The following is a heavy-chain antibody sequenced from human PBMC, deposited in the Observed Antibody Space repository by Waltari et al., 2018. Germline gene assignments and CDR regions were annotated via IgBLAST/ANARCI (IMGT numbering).Heavy chain of an antibody. CDR3: ARAYCSGGSCYVLNWFDP. CDR2: IYYSGGT. CDR1: GGSISSHY. V-gene: IGHV4-59*11. Sequence: QVQLQESGPGLVKPSETLSLTCTVSGGSISSHYWSWIRQPPGKGLEWIGYIYYSGGTNYNPSLKSRVTISVDTSKNQFSLKLSSVTAADTAVYYCARAYCSGGSCYVLNWFDPWGQGTLVTVSS. D-gene: IGHD2-15*01. J-gene: IGHJ5*02.